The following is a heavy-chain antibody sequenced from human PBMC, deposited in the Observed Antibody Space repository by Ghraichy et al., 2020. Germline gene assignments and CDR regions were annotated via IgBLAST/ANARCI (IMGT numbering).Heavy chain of an antibody. V-gene: IGHV4-59*02. CDR3: ARELTTSYSTMDV. CDR2: MSNSGRT. D-gene: IGHD1-1*01. Sequence: SETLSLTCTVSGASVSSHYWNWLRQTPEKGLEWIGQMSNSGRTKYNASLKGRVTISVDTSKNHVYLKVTSVTAADTAVYYCARELTTSYSTMDVGGQGTTVTVSS. J-gene: IGHJ6*02. CDR1: GASVSSHY.